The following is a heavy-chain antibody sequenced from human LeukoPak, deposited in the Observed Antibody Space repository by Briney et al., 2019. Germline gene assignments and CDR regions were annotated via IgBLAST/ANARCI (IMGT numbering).Heavy chain of an antibody. V-gene: IGHV4-34*01. Sequence: PSETLSLTCAVYGGSFSGYYWSWIRQPPGKGLEGIGEINHSGSTNYNPSLKSRVTISVDTSKNQFSLKLSSVTAADTAVYYCAREGSGWTYYYYYMDVWGKGTTVTVSS. CDR2: INHSGST. CDR3: AREGSGWTYYYYYMDV. D-gene: IGHD6-19*01. CDR1: GGSFSGYY. J-gene: IGHJ6*03.